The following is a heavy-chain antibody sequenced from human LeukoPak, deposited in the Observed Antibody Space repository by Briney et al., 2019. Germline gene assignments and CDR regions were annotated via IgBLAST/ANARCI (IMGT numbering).Heavy chain of an antibody. CDR1: GFTLSNYD. D-gene: IGHD2-2*01. CDR2: ISTSSRYI. Sequence: PGGSLRLSCAASGFTLSNYDMNWVRQAPAKGLEWVSSISTSSRYIYYKDSVRGRFTISRDDAKNSLYLEMNSLRAEDTAVYYCARADCSSSTCYLRRSWFDPWGQGTLVTVSS. J-gene: IGHJ5*02. V-gene: IGHV3-21*01. CDR3: ARADCSSSTCYLRRSWFDP.